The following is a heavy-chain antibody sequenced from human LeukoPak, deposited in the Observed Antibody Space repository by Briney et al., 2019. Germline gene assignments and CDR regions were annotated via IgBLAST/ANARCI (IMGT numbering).Heavy chain of an antibody. CDR1: GYTFTSYY. Sequence: ASVKVSCKASGYTFTSYYMHWVRQAPGQGLEWMGIINPSGGSTNYAQKFQGRVIMTRDTSTSTVYMELSSLRSEDTALYYCAREILRAYYDFWSGYSSFDSWSQGTLVTVSS. CDR3: AREILRAYYDFWSGYSSFDS. V-gene: IGHV1-46*01. CDR2: INPSGGST. J-gene: IGHJ4*02. D-gene: IGHD3-3*01.